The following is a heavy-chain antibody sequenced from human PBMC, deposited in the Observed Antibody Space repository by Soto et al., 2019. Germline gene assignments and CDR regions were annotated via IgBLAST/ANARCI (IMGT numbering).Heavy chain of an antibody. CDR1: GFTFSNYS. V-gene: IGHV3-23*01. CDR2: ISSGGTYT. D-gene: IGHD5-18*01. CDR3: AKESSGYNYRFYKYFDY. J-gene: IGHJ4*02. Sequence: PGGSLRLSCAASGFTFSNYSITWVRQAPWKGLEWVSAISSGGTYTDYADSVKGRFTLSRDNSKNMVYLQMNSLRAEDTAVYHCAKESSGYNYRFYKYFDYWGQGILLSVSS.